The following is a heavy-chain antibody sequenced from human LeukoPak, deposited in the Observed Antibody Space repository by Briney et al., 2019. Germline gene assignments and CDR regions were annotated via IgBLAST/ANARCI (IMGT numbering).Heavy chain of an antibody. D-gene: IGHD3-16*01. J-gene: IGHJ5*02. CDR2: INHSGST. V-gene: IGHV4-34*01. Sequence: PSETLPLTCAVYGGSFSGYYWSWIRQPPGKGLEWIGEINHSGSTNYNPSLKSRVTISVDTSKNQFSLKLSSVTAADTAVYYCASVRLMVTFGGVIVPWGQGTLVTVSS. CDR3: ASVRLMVTFGGVIVP. CDR1: GGSFSGYY.